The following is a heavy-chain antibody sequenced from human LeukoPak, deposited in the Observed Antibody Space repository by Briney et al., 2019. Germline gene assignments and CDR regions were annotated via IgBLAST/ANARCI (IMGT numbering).Heavy chain of an antibody. J-gene: IGHJ4*02. CDR1: GGTFSSYA. D-gene: IGHD1-26*01. CDR3: ARGGGGYSGSFTSDY. V-gene: IGHV1-69*01. CDR2: IIPIFGTA. Sequence: SVKVSCKASGGTFSSYAISWVRKAPGQGLEWMGGIIPIFGTANYAQKFQGRVTITADESTSTAYMELSSLRSEDTAVYYCARGGGGYSGSFTSDYWGQGTLVTVSS.